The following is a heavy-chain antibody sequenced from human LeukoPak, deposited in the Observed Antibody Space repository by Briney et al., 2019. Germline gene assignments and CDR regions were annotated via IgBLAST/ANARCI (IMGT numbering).Heavy chain of an antibody. CDR1: GITFSNSA. J-gene: IGHJ3*02. CDR2: ITKSGDQT. CDR3: VKSAGKDGYRDVFDI. Sequence: GGSLRLSCVPSGITFSNSALSWVRQAPGKGLEWVSTITKSGDQTHYADSVRGLFTIPRDIFRNTLYLQMNSLRAEDTAVYHCVKSAGKDGYRDVFDIWGQGTVVIVSS. V-gene: IGHV3-23*01. D-gene: IGHD5-24*01.